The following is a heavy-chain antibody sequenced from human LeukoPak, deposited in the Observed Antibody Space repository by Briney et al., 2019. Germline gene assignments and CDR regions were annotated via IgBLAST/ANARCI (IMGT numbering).Heavy chain of an antibody. CDR1: GGSISSSSYY. CDR2: IYYSGST. Sequence: PSETLSLTCTVSGGSISSSSYYWGWIRQPPGKGLEWIGSIYYSGSTYYNPSLKSRVTISVDTSKNQFSLKLSSVTAADTAVYYCASGSGYSSGWFGDYYMDVWGKGTTVTISS. CDR3: ASGSGYSSGWFGDYYMDV. D-gene: IGHD6-19*01. V-gene: IGHV4-39*01. J-gene: IGHJ6*03.